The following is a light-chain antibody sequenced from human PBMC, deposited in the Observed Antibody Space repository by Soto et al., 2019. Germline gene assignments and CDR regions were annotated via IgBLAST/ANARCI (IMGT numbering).Light chain of an antibody. CDR2: DAS. J-gene: IGKJ1*01. V-gene: IGKV1-5*01. CDR3: QHMRT. CDR1: QNINNW. Sequence: DIQMTQSPSTLSASIGDRVTITCRASQNINNWIAWYQQKPGKAPKFLIYDASTLESGVPSRFSGSGFGTKFSLTISSLQPDDFGSYYCQHMRTFGQGTKVEMK.